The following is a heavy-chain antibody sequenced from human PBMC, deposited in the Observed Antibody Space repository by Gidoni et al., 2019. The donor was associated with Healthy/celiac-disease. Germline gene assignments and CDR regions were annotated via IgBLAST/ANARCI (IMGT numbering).Heavy chain of an antibody. CDR2: ISGSGGST. CDR1: GVTFSSYA. V-gene: IGHV3-23*01. J-gene: IGHJ1*01. CDR3: AKDALAVTTFAEYFQH. Sequence: EVQLLESGGGLVQPGGSLRLSCAASGVTFSSYAMSWVRQAPGKGLEWVSAISGSGGSTYYADSVKGRFTISRDNSKNTLYLQMNSLRAEDTAVYYCAKDALAVTTFAEYFQHWGQGTLVTVSS. D-gene: IGHD4-17*01.